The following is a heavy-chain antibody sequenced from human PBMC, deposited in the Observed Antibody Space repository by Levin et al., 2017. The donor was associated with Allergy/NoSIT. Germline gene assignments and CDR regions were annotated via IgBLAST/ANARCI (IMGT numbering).Heavy chain of an antibody. CDR2: IIPIFGTA. J-gene: IGHJ4*02. Sequence: ASVKVSCKASGGTFSSYAISWVRQAPGQGLEWMGGIIPIFGTANYAQKFQGRVTITADESTSTAYMELSSLRSEDTAVYYCARHYDFWSGYYDYWGQGTLVTVSS. CDR3: ARHYDFWSGYYDY. V-gene: IGHV1-69*13. D-gene: IGHD3-3*01. CDR1: GGTFSSYA.